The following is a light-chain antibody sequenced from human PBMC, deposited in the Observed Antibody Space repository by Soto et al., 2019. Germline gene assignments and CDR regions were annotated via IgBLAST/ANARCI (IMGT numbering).Light chain of an antibody. CDR2: EDN. Sequence: NFMLTQPHSVSESPGKTVTISCTRCSGSIASNYVQWYQQRPGSAPTTVIYEDNQRPSGVPDRFSGSIDSSSNSASLTISGLKTEDEADYYCQSYDSSNQVFGGGTKVTVL. V-gene: IGLV6-57*04. CDR1: SGSIASNY. CDR3: QSYDSSNQV. J-gene: IGLJ2*01.